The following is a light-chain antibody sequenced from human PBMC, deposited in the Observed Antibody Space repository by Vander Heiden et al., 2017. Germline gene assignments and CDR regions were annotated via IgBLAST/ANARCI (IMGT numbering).Light chain of an antibody. CDR3: QKDNSAPFT. CDR2: AAS. V-gene: IGKV1-27*01. Sequence: DIQMTQSPSSLSASVGDRVTITCRASQGISKYLAWYQQKPGKVPKLLIYAASTLQSGVPSRFSGSGSGTDFTLTISSLQPEDVATYYCQKDNSAPFTFGRGTKVDIK. CDR1: QGISKY. J-gene: IGKJ3*01.